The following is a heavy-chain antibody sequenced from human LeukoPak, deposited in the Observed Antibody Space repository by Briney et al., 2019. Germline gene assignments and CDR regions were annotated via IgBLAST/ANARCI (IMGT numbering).Heavy chain of an antibody. D-gene: IGHD3-22*01. CDR1: GFTFSSYA. CDR2: ISGSGGST. CDR3: AKDRGTMIVGNWFDP. J-gene: IGHJ5*02. Sequence: GGSLRLSCAASGFTFSSYAMSWVRQAPGKGLERVSGISGSGGSTYYADSVKGRFTISRDNSKNTLYLQMNSLRAEDTAVYYCAKDRGTMIVGNWFDPWGQGTLGTVSS. V-gene: IGHV3-23*01.